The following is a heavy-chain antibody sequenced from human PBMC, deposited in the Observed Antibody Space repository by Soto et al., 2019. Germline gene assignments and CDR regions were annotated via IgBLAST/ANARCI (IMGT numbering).Heavy chain of an antibody. D-gene: IGHD2-21*01. CDR3: AASCVGCGGFNYYGMDV. J-gene: IGHJ6*02. Sequence: QVQLQESGPGLVKPSQTLSLTCTVSGGSISSGGYYWNWIRQHPGKGLEWIGYIYYSGTTYYNPSLKCLFPLSVATSKNQFSLKLSSVTAADTAVYYCAASCVGCGGFNYYGMDVWGQGTTVTVSS. V-gene: IGHV4-31*01. CDR2: IYYSGTT. CDR1: GGSISSGGYY.